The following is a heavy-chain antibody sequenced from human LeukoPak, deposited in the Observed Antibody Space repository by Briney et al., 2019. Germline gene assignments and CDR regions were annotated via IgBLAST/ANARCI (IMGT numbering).Heavy chain of an antibody. CDR3: ARDWNRYAY. CDR2: INHSGST. D-gene: IGHD1-1*01. Sequence: PSETLSLTCAVYGGSFSGYYWSWIRQPPGKGLEWIGEINHSGSTYYNPSLKSRVTISVDTSKSQFSLYMDSVTAADTAVYYCARDWNRYAYWGQGTLVTVSS. J-gene: IGHJ4*02. CDR1: GGSFSGYY. V-gene: IGHV4-34*01.